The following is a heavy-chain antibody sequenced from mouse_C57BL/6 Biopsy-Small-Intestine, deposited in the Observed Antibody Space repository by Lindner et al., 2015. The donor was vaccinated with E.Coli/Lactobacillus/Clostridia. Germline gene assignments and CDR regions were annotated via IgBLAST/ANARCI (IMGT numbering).Heavy chain of an antibody. CDR1: GYTFTSYT. CDR2: IIPSSGYT. Sequence: VQLQESGAELARPGASVKMSCKASGYTFTSYTMHWIKQRPGQGLEWIGYIIPSSGYTKYNQKFKDKATLTADKSSSTVYMQLSSLTSEDSAVYYCARRTYSNYEGAMDYWGQGTSVTVSS. V-gene: IGHV1-4*01. CDR3: ARRTYSNYEGAMDY. J-gene: IGHJ4*01. D-gene: IGHD2-5*01.